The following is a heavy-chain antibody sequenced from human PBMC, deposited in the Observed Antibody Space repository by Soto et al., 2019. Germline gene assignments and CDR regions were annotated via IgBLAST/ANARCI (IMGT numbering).Heavy chain of an antibody. Sequence: SETLSLTCTVSGASVNDYYWNWVRQPLGKGLEWIGFIHYTGSRIFNPSLQSRVTMSVDVSQNQFSLRLTSVTAADTAIYYCARWGHPAVKAFDIWGQGTTVTVS. CDR3: ARWGHPAVKAFDI. V-gene: IGHV4-59*02. CDR2: IHYTGSR. J-gene: IGHJ3*02. CDR1: GASVNDYY. D-gene: IGHD3-16*01.